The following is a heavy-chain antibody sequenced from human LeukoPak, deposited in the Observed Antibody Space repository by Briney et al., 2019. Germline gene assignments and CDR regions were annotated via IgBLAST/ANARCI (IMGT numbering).Heavy chain of an antibody. CDR3: ARDHSDSSGYYFDY. J-gene: IGHJ4*02. CDR1: GGSISRYY. CDR2: TYSNGST. Sequence: SETLSLTCTVSGGSISRYYWSWIRRPPGKGLEWIGYTYSNGSTNYNPSLKSRVTISVDTSKNQFSLKLSPVTTADTAVYYCARDHSDSSGYYFDYWGQGTLVTVSS. D-gene: IGHD3-22*01. V-gene: IGHV4-59*01.